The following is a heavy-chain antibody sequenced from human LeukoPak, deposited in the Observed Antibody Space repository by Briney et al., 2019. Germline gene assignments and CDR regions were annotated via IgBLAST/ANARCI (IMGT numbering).Heavy chain of an antibody. CDR2: ISYDGSNE. CDR1: GFTFSSYV. V-gene: IGHV3-30*04. CDR3: ASLRSSSWYDHFDY. J-gene: IGHJ4*02. D-gene: IGHD6-13*01. Sequence: SGGSLRLSRAASGFTFSSYVMHWVRQAPGKGLEWVAIISYDGSNEYYADSVKGRFTISRDNSKNTLYLQMNSLRAEDTAVYYCASLRSSSWYDHFDYWGQGTLVTVSS.